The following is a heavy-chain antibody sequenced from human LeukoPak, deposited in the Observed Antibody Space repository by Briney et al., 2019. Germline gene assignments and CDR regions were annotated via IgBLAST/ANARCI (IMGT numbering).Heavy chain of an antibody. CDR2: INPSGGDT. J-gene: IGHJ4*02. CDR3: ARVRSSWYLDY. V-gene: IGHV1-46*01. Sequence: ASVKVSCKASGYTFTSYYMHWVRQAPGQGLEWMGIINPSGGDTTYAQKFQSRLTMTRDTSTSTVDMELSSLRSEDTAVYYCARVRSSWYLDYWGQGTLVTVSS. CDR1: GYTFTSYY. D-gene: IGHD6-13*01.